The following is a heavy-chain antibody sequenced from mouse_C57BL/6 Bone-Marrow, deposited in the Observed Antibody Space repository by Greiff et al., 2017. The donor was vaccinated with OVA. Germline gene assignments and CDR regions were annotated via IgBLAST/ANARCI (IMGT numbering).Heavy chain of an antibody. CDR1: GFTFSDYY. V-gene: IGHV5-12*01. J-gene: IGHJ2*01. CDR2: ISNGGGST. Sequence: EVKLMESGGGLVQPGGSLKLSCAASGFTFSDYYMYWVRQTPEKRLEWVAYISNGGGSTYYPDTVKGRFTISRDNAKNTLYLQMSRLKSADTAMYYCARQTADYFDYWGQGTTLTVSS. CDR3: ARQTADYFDY.